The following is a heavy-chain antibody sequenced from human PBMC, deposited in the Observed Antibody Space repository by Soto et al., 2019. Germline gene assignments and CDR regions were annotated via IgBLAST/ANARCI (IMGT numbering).Heavy chain of an antibody. Sequence: QVQLVQSGAEVKKPGSSVKVSCKASGGTFSPYTINWVRPAPGQGLEWMGRIIPFHGVTKYAQKFQARVTITADKSTSTAYMELSGLRFEYTAMYYCTRDWEITVSTWSFGGFWGRGTLVTVSS. CDR2: IIPFHGVT. CDR1: GGTFSPYT. J-gene: IGHJ4*02. D-gene: IGHD3-10*01. V-gene: IGHV1-69*08. CDR3: TRDWEITVSTWSFGGF.